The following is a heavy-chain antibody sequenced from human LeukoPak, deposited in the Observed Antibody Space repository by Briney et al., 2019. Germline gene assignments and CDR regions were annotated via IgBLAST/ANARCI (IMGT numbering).Heavy chain of an antibody. CDR2: IIPILGIA. Sequence: ASVKVSCKASGGTFSSYAISWVRQAPGQGLEWMGRIIPILGIANYAQKFQGRVTITADKSTSTAYMELSSLRSEDTAVYYCARGYLDNSGPNWFGPWGQGTLVTVSS. J-gene: IGHJ5*02. CDR3: ARGYLDNSGPNWFGP. CDR1: GGTFSSYA. V-gene: IGHV1-69*04. D-gene: IGHD3-22*01.